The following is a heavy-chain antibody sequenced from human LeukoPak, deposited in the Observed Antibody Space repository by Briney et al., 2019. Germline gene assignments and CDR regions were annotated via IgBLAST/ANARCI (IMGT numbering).Heavy chain of an antibody. CDR3: ARDLYRFDP. D-gene: IGHD1-14*01. CDR2: ISSSSGYI. Sequence: GGSLRLSGAASGFTFSSYSMNWVRQAPGKGLEWVSSISSSSGYIYYADSVKGRFTISRDNAKNSLYLQMNSLRAEDTAVYYCARDLYRFDPWGQGTLVTVSS. V-gene: IGHV3-21*01. J-gene: IGHJ5*02. CDR1: GFTFSSYS.